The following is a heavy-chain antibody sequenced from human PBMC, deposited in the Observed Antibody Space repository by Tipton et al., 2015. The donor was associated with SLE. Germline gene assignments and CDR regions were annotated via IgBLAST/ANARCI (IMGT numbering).Heavy chain of an antibody. Sequence: GSLRLSCAASGFTFSSYWMSWVRQAPGKGLEWVANIKQDGSEKYYVDSVKGRFTISRDNAKNSLYLQMNSLRAEDTAVYYCARDSLIGDFWSGFDYWGQGTLVTVSS. J-gene: IGHJ4*02. CDR2: IKQDGSEK. CDR1: GFTFSSYW. D-gene: IGHD3-3*01. V-gene: IGHV3-7*01. CDR3: ARDSLIGDFWSGFDY.